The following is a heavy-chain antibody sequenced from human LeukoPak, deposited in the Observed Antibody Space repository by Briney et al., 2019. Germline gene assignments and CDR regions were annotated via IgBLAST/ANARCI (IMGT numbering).Heavy chain of an antibody. CDR3: ARGVRITMVRGVIITNYFDY. CDR2: IYYSGST. D-gene: IGHD3-10*01. J-gene: IGHJ4*02. Sequence: NTSETLSLTCTVSGGSISSSSYYWGWIRQPPGKGLEWIGSIYYSGSTYYNPSLKSRVTISVDTSKNQFSLKLSSVTAADTAVYYCARGVRITMVRGVIITNYFDYWGQGTPVTVSS. V-gene: IGHV4-39*01. CDR1: GGSISSSSYY.